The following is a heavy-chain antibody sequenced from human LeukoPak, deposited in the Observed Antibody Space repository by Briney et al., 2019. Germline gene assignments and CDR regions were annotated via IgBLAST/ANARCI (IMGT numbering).Heavy chain of an antibody. CDR3: AAISSYYYMDV. CDR2: ISGSGGST. Sequence: GGSLRLSCAASGFPFSSYGMSWVRQAPGKGLEWVSAISGSGGSTYYADSVRGRFTISRDNSKNTLYLQMNSLRAEDTAVYYCAAISSYYYMDVWGKGTTVTISS. CDR1: GFPFSSYG. J-gene: IGHJ6*03. V-gene: IGHV3-23*01. D-gene: IGHD2-21*01.